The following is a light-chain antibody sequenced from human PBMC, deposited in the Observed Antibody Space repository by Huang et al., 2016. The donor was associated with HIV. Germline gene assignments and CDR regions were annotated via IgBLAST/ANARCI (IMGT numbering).Light chain of an antibody. CDR1: QGIGNS. J-gene: IGKJ1*01. CDR3: QQYHTIPWT. V-gene: IGKV1-NL1*01. CDR2: ATS. Sequence: DIQMTQSPSSLSASVGDRVTITCRATQGIGNSLTWYQQKPGKAPRLLLYATSRLESGVPARFSGSGSGTHYTLTINTLQPEDIGGYYCQQYHTIPWTFGQGTKVEVK.